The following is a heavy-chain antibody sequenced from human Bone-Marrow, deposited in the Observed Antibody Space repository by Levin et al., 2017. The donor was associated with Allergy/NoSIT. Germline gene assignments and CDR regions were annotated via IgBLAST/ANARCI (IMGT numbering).Heavy chain of an antibody. V-gene: IGHV3-23*01. CDR3: AKDPYIAAAEVGWFDP. D-gene: IGHD6-13*01. Sequence: PGGSLRLSCAASGFTFSSYAMSWVRQAPGKGLEWVSAISGSGGSTYYADSVKGRFTISRDNSKNTLYLQMNSLRAEDTAVYYCAKDPYIAAAEVGWFDPWGQGTLVTVSS. CDR1: GFTFSSYA. CDR2: ISGSGGST. J-gene: IGHJ5*02.